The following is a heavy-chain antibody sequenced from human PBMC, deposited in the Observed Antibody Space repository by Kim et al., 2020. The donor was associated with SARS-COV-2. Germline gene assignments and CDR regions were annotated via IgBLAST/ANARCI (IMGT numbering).Heavy chain of an antibody. V-gene: IGHV3-23*01. CDR1: GFTFSSYA. D-gene: IGHD6-19*01. CDR3: AKDPSVAGEVY. CDR2: ISGSGGST. J-gene: IGHJ4*02. Sequence: GGSLRLSCAASGFTFSSYAMSWVRQAPGKGLEWVSAISGSGGSTYYADSVKGRFTISRDNSKNTLYLQMNSLRAEDAAVYYCAKDPSVAGEVYWGQGTLVTVSS.